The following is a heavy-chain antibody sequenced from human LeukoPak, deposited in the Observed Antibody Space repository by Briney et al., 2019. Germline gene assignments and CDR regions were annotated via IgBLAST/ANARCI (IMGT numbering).Heavy chain of an antibody. CDR2: INPNSGGT. V-gene: IGHV1-2*02. J-gene: IGHJ5*02. Sequence: ASVKVSCKASGDTFTGYYMHWVRQAPGQGLEWMGWINPNSGGTNYAQKFQGRVTMTRDTSISTAYMELSRLRSDDTAVYYCARGADSSSLSSARFRFDPWGQGTLVTVSS. CDR1: GDTFTGYY. D-gene: IGHD6-13*01. CDR3: ARGADSSSLSSARFRFDP.